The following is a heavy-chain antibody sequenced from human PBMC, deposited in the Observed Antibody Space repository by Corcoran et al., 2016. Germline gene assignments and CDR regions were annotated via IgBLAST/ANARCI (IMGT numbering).Heavy chain of an antibody. J-gene: IGHJ4*02. CDR1: GFTFGDYA. D-gene: IGHD6-13*01. CDR2: IRSQAYGGTT. V-gene: IGHV3-49*03. CDR3: SSSTAGTGEY. Sequence: EVQLVESGGGLVQTGRSLRLSCTASGFTFGDYAMSWFRQAPGKGLEWVGFIRSQAYGGTTEYDASVNGRFTISRDESKSIAYLPMNSLKTEDTAGYYCSSSTAGTGEYWGQGTLVTVSS.